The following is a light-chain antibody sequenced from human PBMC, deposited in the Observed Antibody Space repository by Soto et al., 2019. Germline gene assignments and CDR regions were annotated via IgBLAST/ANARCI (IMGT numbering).Light chain of an antibody. V-gene: IGKV3-20*01. CDR3: QQYGSSPWT. CDR2: GAS. CDR1: QSIRSH. Sequence: EIGMTQSPATLSVSQGERATLSCRASQSIRSHLAWYQQKPGQAPRLLIYGASNRATGIPDRFSGSGSGTDFTLTIRRLEPEDFAVYYCQQYGSSPWTFGQGTKVDIK. J-gene: IGKJ1*01.